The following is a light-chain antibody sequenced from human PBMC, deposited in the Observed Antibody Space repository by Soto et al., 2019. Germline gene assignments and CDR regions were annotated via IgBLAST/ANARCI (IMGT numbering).Light chain of an antibody. J-gene: IGKJ1*01. CDR3: QLYGTSLWT. CDR2: DAS. Sequence: EMVLTQSPGTLSLSPGERATLSCRASQSVSRTSLAWYQQKPGQAPRLLIYDASSRATGIPDSFSATGSGTDFTLTISRLEPEDFAVYYCQLYGTSLWTFGQGTKVEIK. CDR1: QSVSRTS. V-gene: IGKV3-20*01.